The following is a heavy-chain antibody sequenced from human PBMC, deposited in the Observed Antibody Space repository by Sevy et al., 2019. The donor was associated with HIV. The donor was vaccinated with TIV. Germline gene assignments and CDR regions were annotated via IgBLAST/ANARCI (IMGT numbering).Heavy chain of an antibody. CDR3: ARDFAASGTYYFDY. J-gene: IGHJ4*02. CDR2: ISYDGSNK. D-gene: IGHD3-10*01. CDR1: GFTFSSYA. V-gene: IGHV3-30-3*01. Sequence: FLRLSCAASGFTFSSYAMHWVRQAPGKGLEWVAVISYDGSNKYYADSVKGRFTISRDNSKNTLYLQINSLRAEDTAVYYCARDFAASGTYYFDYWGQGTLVLVSS.